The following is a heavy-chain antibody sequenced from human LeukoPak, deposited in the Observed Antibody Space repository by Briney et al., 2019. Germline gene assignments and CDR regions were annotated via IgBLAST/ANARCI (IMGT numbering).Heavy chain of an antibody. Sequence: SETLSLTCTVSGGSISSYYWSWIRQPPGKGLEWVGYIYYSGSTNYNPSLKSRVTISVDTSKNQFSLKLSSVTAADTAVYYCARHSTASGYLNYFDYWGQGTLVTVSS. D-gene: IGHD1-1*01. CDR1: GGSISSYY. CDR3: ARHSTASGYLNYFDY. J-gene: IGHJ4*02. V-gene: IGHV4-59*08. CDR2: IYYSGST.